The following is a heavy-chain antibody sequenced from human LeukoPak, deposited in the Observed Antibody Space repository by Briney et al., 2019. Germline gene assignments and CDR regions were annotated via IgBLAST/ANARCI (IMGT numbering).Heavy chain of an antibody. Sequence: PSETLSLTCAVYGGSFSGYYWSWIRQPPGKGLEWIGEINHSGSTNYNPSLKSRVTISVDTSKNQFSLTLSSVTAADTAVYYCAKDGGVGFHSGYPTGYFDYWGQGTLVTVSS. CDR1: GGSFSGYY. D-gene: IGHD5-12*01. CDR3: AKDGGVGFHSGYPTGYFDY. CDR2: INHSGST. V-gene: IGHV4-34*01. J-gene: IGHJ4*02.